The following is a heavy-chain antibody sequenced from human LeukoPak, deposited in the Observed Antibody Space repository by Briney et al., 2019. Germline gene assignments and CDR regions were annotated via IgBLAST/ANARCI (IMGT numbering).Heavy chain of an antibody. Sequence: GGSLRLSCAAPGFTFSGSAMHWVRQASGKGLEWVGRIRSKANSYATAYAASVKGRFTISRDDSKNTAYLQMNSLKTEDTAVYYCTRGTGIVGATVEYWGQGTLLTVSS. J-gene: IGHJ4*02. V-gene: IGHV3-73*01. D-gene: IGHD1-26*01. CDR2: IRSKANSYAT. CDR1: GFTFSGSA. CDR3: TRGTGIVGATVEY.